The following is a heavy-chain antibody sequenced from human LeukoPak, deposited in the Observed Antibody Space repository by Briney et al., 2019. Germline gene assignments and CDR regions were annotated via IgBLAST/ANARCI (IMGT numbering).Heavy chain of an antibody. D-gene: IGHD3-16*01. CDR1: GYSFTSYW. V-gene: IGHV5-51*01. CDR2: IYPGDSGT. CDR3: ARRGSPPGFYYYMDV. J-gene: IGHJ6*03. Sequence: GESLKISCKGSGYSFTSYWIGWGRQMPGKGLEWMGIIYPGDSGTRYSPSFQGQVTISADKSISTAYLQWSSLKASDTAMYYCARRGSPPGFYYYMDVWGKGTTVTVSS.